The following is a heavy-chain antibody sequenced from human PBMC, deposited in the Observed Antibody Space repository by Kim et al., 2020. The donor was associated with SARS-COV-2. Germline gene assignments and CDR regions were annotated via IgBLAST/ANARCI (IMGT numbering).Heavy chain of an antibody. V-gene: IGHV3-73*01. J-gene: IGHJ2*01. D-gene: IGHD1-1*01. CDR3: KRVHGTTLTLWAVFD. CDR1: GFSFSDYY. Sequence: GGSLRLSCAASGFSFSDYYMHWVRQAPGKGLEWVGCIRSNGSSNKTAYSVTVQVRISIYNDDSKTTTYMHMNTLKTTDTSVCDCKRVHGTTLTLWAVFD. CDR2: IRSNGSSNKT.